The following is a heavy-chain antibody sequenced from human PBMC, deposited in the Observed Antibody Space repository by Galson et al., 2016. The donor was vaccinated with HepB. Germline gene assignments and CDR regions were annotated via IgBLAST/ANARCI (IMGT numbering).Heavy chain of an antibody. Sequence: SLRLSCAASGFIFSSYSMNWVRQAPGKGLECVSSISDSASYVYYADSVKGRFTISRDNAKNSLYLQMNSLRAEDTAVYYCARGYPLVDYWGQGTLVTVSP. D-gene: IGHD1-26*01. CDR2: ISDSASYV. V-gene: IGHV3-21*04. CDR1: GFIFSSYS. J-gene: IGHJ4*02. CDR3: ARGYPLVDY.